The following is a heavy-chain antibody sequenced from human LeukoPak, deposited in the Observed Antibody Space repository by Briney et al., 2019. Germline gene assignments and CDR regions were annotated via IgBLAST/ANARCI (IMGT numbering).Heavy chain of an antibody. CDR1: GHTFTGYY. Sequence: ASVKVSCKASGHTFTGYYMHWVRQAPGQGLEWMGIINPSGGSTSYAQKFQGRVTMTRDTSTSTVYMELSSLRSEDTAVYYCARTYYYDSSTQPFDYWGQGTLVTVSS. V-gene: IGHV1-46*01. CDR3: ARTYYYDSSTQPFDY. J-gene: IGHJ4*02. CDR2: INPSGGST. D-gene: IGHD3-22*01.